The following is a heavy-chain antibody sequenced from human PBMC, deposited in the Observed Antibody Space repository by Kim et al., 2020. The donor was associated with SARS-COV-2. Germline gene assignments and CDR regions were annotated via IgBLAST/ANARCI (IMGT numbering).Heavy chain of an antibody. CDR3: ARDKDCTNGVCYPWFDP. CDR1: EFTFSEYS. CDR2: ITSSSTYV. V-gene: IGHV3-21*01. J-gene: IGHJ5*02. D-gene: IGHD2-8*01. Sequence: GGSLRLSCAASEFTFSEYSMNWVRQVPGKGLEWVSSITSSSTYVYYGDSVKGRFSISRDNAKNLLYLQMNSLGAEDTAGYYWARDKDCTNGVCYPWFDP.